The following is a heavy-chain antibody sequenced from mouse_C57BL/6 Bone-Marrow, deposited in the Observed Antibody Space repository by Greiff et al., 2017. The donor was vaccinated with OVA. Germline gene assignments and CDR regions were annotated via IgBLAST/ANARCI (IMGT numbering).Heavy chain of an antibody. J-gene: IGHJ3*01. CDR2: IDPATGGT. CDR1: GYTFTDYE. D-gene: IGHD1-1*02. Sequence: QVQLQESGAELVRPGASVTLSCKASGYTFTDYEMHWVKQTPVHGLEWIGAIDPATGGTAYNQKFKGKAILTADKSSSTAYMELRSLTSEDSAVYYCTRWRWKGKLFADWGKGTLVTVSA. CDR3: TRWRWKGKLFAD. V-gene: IGHV1-15*01.